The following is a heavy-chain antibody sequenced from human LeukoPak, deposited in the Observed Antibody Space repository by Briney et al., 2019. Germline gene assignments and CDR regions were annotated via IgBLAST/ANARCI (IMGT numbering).Heavy chain of an antibody. CDR2: ISSSSSYI. D-gene: IGHD4-17*01. V-gene: IGHV3-21*01. CDR1: GVTFSSYS. J-gene: IGHJ4*02. Sequence: GGSLRLSCAASGVTFSSYSMNWVRQAPGKGLEWVSSISSSSSYIYYADSVKGRFTISRDNAKNSLYLQMNSLRAEDTAVYYCARIAGGDYGDYYFDYWGQGTLVTVSS. CDR3: ARIAGGDYGDYYFDY.